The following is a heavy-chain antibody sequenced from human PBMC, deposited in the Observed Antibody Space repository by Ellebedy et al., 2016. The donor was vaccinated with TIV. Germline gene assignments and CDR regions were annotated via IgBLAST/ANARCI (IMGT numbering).Heavy chain of an antibody. CDR1: GYTFSSYY. V-gene: IGHV1-46*04. Sequence: AASVKVSCKASGYTFSSYYMNWVRQAPGQGLEWMGIINTSGGSTTYAQNLQGRVTMTRDTSTTTVYMELSSLRSEDTAVYYCARARSSGLLHTPDYWGQGTLVIVSS. J-gene: IGHJ4*02. D-gene: IGHD6-19*01. CDR2: INTSGGST. CDR3: ARARSSGLLHTPDY.